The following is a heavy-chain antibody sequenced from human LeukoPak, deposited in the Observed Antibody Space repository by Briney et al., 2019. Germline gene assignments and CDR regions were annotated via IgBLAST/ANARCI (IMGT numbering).Heavy chain of an antibody. V-gene: IGHV1-2*02. CDR2: INPNSGGT. D-gene: IGHD2-2*02. J-gene: IGHJ4*02. CDR1: GYTFTGYY. Sequence: ASVKVSCKASGYTFTGYYMHWVRQAPGQGLEWMGWINPNSGGTNYAQKFQGRVTMTRDTSISTAYMGLSRLRSDDTAVYYCARVGCSSTSCYTFRYPIDYWGQGTLVTVSS. CDR3: ARVGCSSTSCYTFRYPIDY.